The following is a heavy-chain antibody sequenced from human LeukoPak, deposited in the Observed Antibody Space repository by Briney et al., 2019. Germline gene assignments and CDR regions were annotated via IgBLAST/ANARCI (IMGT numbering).Heavy chain of an antibody. V-gene: IGHV3-23*01. Sequence: PGGSLRLSCAASGFTFSSYAMSGVRQAPGKGLEWVSAISGSGGSTYYADSVKGRFTISRDNSKNTLYLQMNSLRAEDTAVYYCAKVGVGATISYYFDYWGQGTLVTVSS. D-gene: IGHD1-26*01. CDR3: AKVGVGATISYYFDY. J-gene: IGHJ4*02. CDR2: ISGSGGST. CDR1: GFTFSSYA.